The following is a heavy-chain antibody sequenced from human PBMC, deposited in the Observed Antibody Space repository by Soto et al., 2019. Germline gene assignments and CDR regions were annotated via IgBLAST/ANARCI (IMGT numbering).Heavy chain of an antibody. CDR1: NYNVKKYG. J-gene: IGHJ4*02. CDR2: FNADSRST. D-gene: IGHD3-3*01. V-gene: IGHV1-18*01. CDR3: ASVTGRDYDSWSGDRGYYDY. Sequence: QIHLVQSGGDVKKPGAAVKVSGKASNYNVKKYGISWVQQAPGEGHEWMGWFNADSRSTNNTQKDHGRVTITIDISKNTAYMELRSVRSDDAAVYYCASVTGRDYDSWSGDRGYYDYWGQGTLVTVAS.